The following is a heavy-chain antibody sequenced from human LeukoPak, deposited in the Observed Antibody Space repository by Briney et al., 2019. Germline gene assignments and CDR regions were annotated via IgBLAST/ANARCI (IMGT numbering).Heavy chain of an antibody. CDR3: ARRAAYNNYYFDY. CDR2: IFYSGTT. D-gene: IGHD1-1*01. V-gene: IGHV4-39*01. CDR1: GGSISSNSSF. Sequence: PSETLSLTCTVSGGSISSNSSFWAWIRQPPGKGLEWIGGIFYSGTTYYNPSLKIRVTISVATSKNQFSLKVASVTAADTAVYYCARRAAYNNYYFDYWGQGILVTVSS. J-gene: IGHJ4*02.